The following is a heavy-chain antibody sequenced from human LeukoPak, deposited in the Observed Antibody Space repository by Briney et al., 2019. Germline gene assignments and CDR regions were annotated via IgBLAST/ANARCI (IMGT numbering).Heavy chain of an antibody. V-gene: IGHV1-3*01. Sequence: ASVKVSCKASGYTFTSYAMHWVRQAPGQRLEWMGWINAGNGDTKYSQKFQGRVTITRDTSASTAYMELSSLRSEDTAVYYCARDDSGWYSYYFDYWGQGTLVTVSS. CDR2: INAGNGDT. CDR3: ARDDSGWYSYYFDY. CDR1: GYTFTSYA. D-gene: IGHD6-19*01. J-gene: IGHJ4*02.